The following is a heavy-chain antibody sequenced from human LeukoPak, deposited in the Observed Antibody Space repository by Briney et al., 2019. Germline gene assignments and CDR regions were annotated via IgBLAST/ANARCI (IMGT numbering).Heavy chain of an antibody. CDR3: ARDENYYGSGGYGMDV. J-gene: IGHJ6*02. CDR2: ISGSSRHK. CDR1: GFTFSSYT. Sequence: GGSLRLSCAASGFTFSSYTMNWVRQAPGKGLEWVSSISGSSRHKYYADSVKGRFTISRDNAKNSLYLQMNSLRAEDTAVYYCARDENYYGSGGYGMDVWGQGTTVTVSS. V-gene: IGHV3-21*01. D-gene: IGHD3-10*01.